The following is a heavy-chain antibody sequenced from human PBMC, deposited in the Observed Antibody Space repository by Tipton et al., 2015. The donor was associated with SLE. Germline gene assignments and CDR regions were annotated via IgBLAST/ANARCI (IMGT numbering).Heavy chain of an antibody. Sequence: TLSLTCAVYGGSFSGYYWSWIRQPPGKGLEWVGEVHHTGGNNYNPSLRSRVTISMDTSKSQFSLTLKSVTAADTAVYFCARGELIEGFDPWGQGTLVTVAA. D-gene: IGHD3-22*01. CDR2: VHHTGGN. V-gene: IGHV4-34*01. J-gene: IGHJ5*02. CDR1: GGSFSGYY. CDR3: ARGELIEGFDP.